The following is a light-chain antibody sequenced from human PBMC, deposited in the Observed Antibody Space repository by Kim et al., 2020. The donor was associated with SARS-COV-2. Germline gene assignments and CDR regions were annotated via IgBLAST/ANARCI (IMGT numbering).Light chain of an antibody. Sequence: DIQMTQSPSSLSASVGDRITITCRASQDINNYLNWFQQKPGKAPKLLIYDASNLETGVPSRFSGTGSGTDFKLTISNLQPEDIATYYCQQYDNFLLTFGGGTKVDIK. V-gene: IGKV1-33*01. CDR2: DAS. CDR3: QQYDNFLLT. CDR1: QDINNY. J-gene: IGKJ4*01.